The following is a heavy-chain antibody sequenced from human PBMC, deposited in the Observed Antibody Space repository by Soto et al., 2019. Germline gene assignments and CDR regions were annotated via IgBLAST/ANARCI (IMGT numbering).Heavy chain of an antibody. Sequence: APVEVSCKASGYTFYSYAISWVRQAPGQGLEWVGWINPNNGGTNYAQKFQGRVTMTTDTSTSTAYMELRSLRSDDTAVYYCAREAVSGRTGFDYWGQGTLVTVSS. V-gene: IGHV1-18*01. J-gene: IGHJ4*02. CDR1: GYTFYSYA. D-gene: IGHD6-19*01. CDR3: AREAVSGRTGFDY. CDR2: INPNNGGT.